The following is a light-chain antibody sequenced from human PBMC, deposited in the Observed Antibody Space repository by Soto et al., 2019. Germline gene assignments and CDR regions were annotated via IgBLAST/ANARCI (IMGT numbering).Light chain of an antibody. J-gene: IGKJ2*01. CDR1: QSVRNSY. CDR3: QQYGSSPYT. Sequence: IVSTQSPGTLSLSPGERATLSCRASQSVRNSYLAWYQQKPGQAPRLLIYGASGRATGIPDRFSGSGSGTDFTLTLSRLEPEDFAVYYCQQYGSSPYTFGQGTKLEI. CDR2: GAS. V-gene: IGKV3-20*01.